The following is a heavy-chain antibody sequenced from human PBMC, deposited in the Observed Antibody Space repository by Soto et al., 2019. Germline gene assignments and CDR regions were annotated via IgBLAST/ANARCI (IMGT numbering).Heavy chain of an antibody. CDR1: GFLFSNYN. CDR2: IIDSGAST. CDR3: AKGRSYYYYYGVDV. J-gene: IGHJ6*02. Sequence: GGSLRLSCTASGFLFSNYNMNWVRQAPGKGLEWVSDIIDSGASTYYADSVKGRFTISRDNSKSTLYLQMNSLRAEDTALYYCAKGRSYYYYYGVDVWGQGTTVTVSS. V-gene: IGHV3-23*01.